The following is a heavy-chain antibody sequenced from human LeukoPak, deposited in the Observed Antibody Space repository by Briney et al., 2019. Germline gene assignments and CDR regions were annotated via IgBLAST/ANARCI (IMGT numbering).Heavy chain of an antibody. CDR2: VVVGSGNT. D-gene: IGHD6-19*01. CDR1: GFSFPNSL. CDR3: ARVRIAVAGKYYFDY. Sequence: SVKVSCKASGFSFPNSLVHWVRQARGQRLEWIGWVVVGSGNTNYAQKFQERVTITRDMSTSSAYMEVSSLRSDDTAVYYCARVRIAVAGKYYFDYWGQGTLVTVSS. V-gene: IGHV1-58*01. J-gene: IGHJ4*02.